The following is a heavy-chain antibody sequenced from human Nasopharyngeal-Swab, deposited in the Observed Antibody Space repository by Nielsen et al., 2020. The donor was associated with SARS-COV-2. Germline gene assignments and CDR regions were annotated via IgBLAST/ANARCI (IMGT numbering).Heavy chain of an antibody. CDR1: AFTFSNFA. V-gene: IGHV3-23*01. CDR3: AVHSGYDLYYYYYMDV. CDR2: IDGTGDSS. Sequence: GSLKISCAASAFTFSNFAMSWVRQAPGKALEWVSVIDGTGDSSYYADSVKGRFTISRDNSKNTLYLQMNSLRAEDTAVYYCAVHSGYDLYYYYYMDVWGKGTTVTVSS. J-gene: IGHJ6*03. D-gene: IGHD5-12*01.